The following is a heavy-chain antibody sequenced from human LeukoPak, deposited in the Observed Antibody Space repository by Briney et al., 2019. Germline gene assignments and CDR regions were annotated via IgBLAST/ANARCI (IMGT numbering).Heavy chain of an antibody. Sequence: PSETLSLTCAVYGGSFSGYYWSWIRQPPGKGLEWIGEINHSGSTNYNPSLKSRVTISVDTSKNQFSLKLSSVTAADTAVYYCARHGTAGTSPLYYYYYMDVWGKGTTVTISS. V-gene: IGHV4-34*01. J-gene: IGHJ6*03. CDR1: GGSFSGYY. CDR3: ARHGTAGTSPLYYYYYMDV. D-gene: IGHD6-13*01. CDR2: INHSGST.